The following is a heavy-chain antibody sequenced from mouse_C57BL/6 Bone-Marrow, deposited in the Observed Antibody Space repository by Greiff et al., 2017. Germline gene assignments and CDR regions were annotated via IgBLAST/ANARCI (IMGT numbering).Heavy chain of an antibody. CDR2: IYPRSGNT. CDR3: ARNYDYDVEAY. CDR1: GYTFTSYG. D-gene: IGHD2-4*01. Sequence: QVHVKQSGAELARPGASVKLSCKASGYTFTSYGISWVKQRTGQGLEWIGEIYPRSGNTYYNEKFKGKATLTADKSSSTAYMELRSLTSEDSAVYFCARNYDYDVEAYWGQGTLVTVSA. V-gene: IGHV1-81*01. J-gene: IGHJ3*01.